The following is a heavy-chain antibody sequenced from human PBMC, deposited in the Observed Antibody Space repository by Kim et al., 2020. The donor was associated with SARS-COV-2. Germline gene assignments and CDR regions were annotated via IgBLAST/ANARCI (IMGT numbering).Heavy chain of an antibody. J-gene: IGHJ6*02. CDR3: ARGLPINYYGMDV. Sequence: KYHASLKRRVTISVATSKVQFSLKLSSMTAADTAVYYCARGLPINYYGMDVWGQGTTVSVSS. V-gene: IGHV4-59*09. D-gene: IGHD3-9*01.